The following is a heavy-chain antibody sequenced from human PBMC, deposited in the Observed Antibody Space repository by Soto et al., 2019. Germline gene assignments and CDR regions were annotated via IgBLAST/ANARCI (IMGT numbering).Heavy chain of an antibody. Sequence: PGGSLRLSCAASGFTFSSYSMSWVRQAPGKGLEWVSAISRGSTYILYADSVKGRFTISRDNAKNSLFLQMNSLRAEDMAVYYCARRRIXDGYIAGPHYDYYGMDIWGQGTTVTVSS. J-gene: IGHJ6*02. CDR1: GFTFSSYS. CDR3: ARRRIXDGYIAGPHYDYYGMDI. D-gene: IGHD5-12*01. CDR2: ISRGSTYI. V-gene: IGHV3-21*01.